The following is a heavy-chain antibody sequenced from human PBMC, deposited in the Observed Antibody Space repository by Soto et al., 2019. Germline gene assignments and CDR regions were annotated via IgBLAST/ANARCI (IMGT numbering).Heavy chain of an antibody. CDR2: ISGSGATT. CDR3: AKALGAWFFDY. D-gene: IGHD6-19*01. Sequence: EVQLLESGGGLVQPGGSLRLSCAASEFTFSSYAMTWVRQAPGKGLQWVSTISGSGATTYYADSVKGRFTIFRDNSKNTLYLQMNSLRAEDTAVYYCAKALGAWFFDYWGQGTLVTVSS. J-gene: IGHJ4*02. V-gene: IGHV3-23*01. CDR1: EFTFSSYA.